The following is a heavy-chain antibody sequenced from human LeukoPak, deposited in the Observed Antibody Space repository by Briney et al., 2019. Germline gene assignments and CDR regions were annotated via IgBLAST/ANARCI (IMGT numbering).Heavy chain of an antibody. CDR3: ARPSSTGSTGYVMDV. CDR2: IDPSDSYT. Sequence: PGEPLRISCKGSGYSFTTYWISWVRQMPGKGLEWMGRIDPSDSYTNYSPSFQGHVTISADKSISTAYLQWSSLKASDTAMYYCARPSSTGSTGYVMDVWGQGTTVTVSS. J-gene: IGHJ6*02. V-gene: IGHV5-10-1*01. D-gene: IGHD1-7*01. CDR1: GYSFTTYW.